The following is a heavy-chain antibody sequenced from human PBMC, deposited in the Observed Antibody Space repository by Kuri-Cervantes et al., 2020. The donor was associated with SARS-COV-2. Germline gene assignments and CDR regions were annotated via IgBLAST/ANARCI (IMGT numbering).Heavy chain of an antibody. CDR2: ISSSSSTI. V-gene: IGHV3-48*02. J-gene: IGHJ6*02. CDR1: GFTFSSYS. CDR3: ARDGSDDFWSGHELGMDV. D-gene: IGHD3-3*01. Sequence: GGSLRLSCAASGFTFSSYSMNWVRQAPGKGLEWVPYISSSSSTIYYADSVKGRFTISRDNAKNSLYLQMNSLRDEDTAVYYCARDGSDDFWSGHELGMDVWGQGTTVTVSS.